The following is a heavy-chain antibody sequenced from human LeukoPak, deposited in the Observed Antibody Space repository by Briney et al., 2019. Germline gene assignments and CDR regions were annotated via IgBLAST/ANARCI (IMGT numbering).Heavy chain of an antibody. CDR3: ARVPGNWYDVDPYYYYYYMDV. CDR2: IYYSGST. CDR1: GGSISSYY. V-gene: IGHV4-59*01. D-gene: IGHD1-1*01. J-gene: IGHJ6*03. Sequence: PSETLSLTCTVSGGSISSYYWSWIRQPPGKGLEWIGYIYYSGSTNYNPSLKSRVTISVDTSKNQFSLKLSSVTAADTAVYYCARVPGNWYDVDPYYYYYYMDVWGKGTTVTVSS.